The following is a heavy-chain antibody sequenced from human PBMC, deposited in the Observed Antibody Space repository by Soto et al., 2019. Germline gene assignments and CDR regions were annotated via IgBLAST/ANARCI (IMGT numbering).Heavy chain of an antibody. CDR2: IYPGDPDT. J-gene: IGHJ6*02. CDR1: GYSFTSYW. CDR3: ARHKVGYSPVSGMDV. Sequence: GESLKISCKGSGYSFTSYWIGWVRQMPGKGLEWMGIIYPGDPDTRYSPSFQGQVTISADKSISTAYLQWSSLKASDTAMYYCARHKVGYSPVSGMDVWGQGTTVTVSS. V-gene: IGHV5-51*01. D-gene: IGHD5-18*01.